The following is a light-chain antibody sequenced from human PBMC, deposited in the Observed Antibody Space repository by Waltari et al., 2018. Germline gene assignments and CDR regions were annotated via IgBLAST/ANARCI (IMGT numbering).Light chain of an antibody. V-gene: IGKV3-11*01. CDR1: QRVSN. CDR3: QHRDNLGA. CDR2: DAF. Sequence: EIALTQSPATLSLSPGESATLSCRASQRVSNLAWYQPKPGQAPRLLIFDAFDRARGVPARFSGSGSGTDFTLISSSLEAEDSAIYYCQHRDNLGAFGPGTRVEI. J-gene: IGKJ3*01.